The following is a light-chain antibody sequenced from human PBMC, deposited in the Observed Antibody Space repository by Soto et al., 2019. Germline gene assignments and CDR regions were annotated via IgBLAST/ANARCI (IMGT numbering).Light chain of an antibody. J-gene: IGKJ1*01. V-gene: IGKV3D-15*01. CDR1: HRVSID. CDR3: HQYTDWRDT. CDR2: DAS. Sequence: EIVMTQSPATLSVSQGERATLSCRTSHRVSIDLAWYQWKPAQAPRLLIYDASTRAAGIPARFSGSGSGTEFTLTTSSQQSEDFAIYYCHQYTDWRDTFGQGTKVEI.